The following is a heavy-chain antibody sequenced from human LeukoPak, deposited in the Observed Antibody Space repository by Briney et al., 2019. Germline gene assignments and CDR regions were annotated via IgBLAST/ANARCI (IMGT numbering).Heavy chain of an antibody. Sequence: GGSLRLSCAASGFTFSSYSMNWVRQAPGKGLEWVSSISSSSNYIYYADSVKGRFTISRDNAKNSLYLQMNSLRAEDTAVYYCARVGERYSYGLADYWGQGTLVTVSS. V-gene: IGHV3-21*01. CDR3: ARVGERYSYGLADY. CDR1: GFTFSSYS. J-gene: IGHJ4*02. CDR2: ISSSSNYI. D-gene: IGHD5-18*01.